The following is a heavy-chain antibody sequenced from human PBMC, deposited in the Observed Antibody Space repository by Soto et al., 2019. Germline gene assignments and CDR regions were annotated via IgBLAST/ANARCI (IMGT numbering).Heavy chain of an antibody. CDR1: GGSISSGDYY. J-gene: IGHJ6*02. Sequence: SETLSLTCTVSGGSISSGDYYWSWIRQPPGKGLEWIGYIDDRGSTHHNPSLESRVTMLVDMSKNQFSPKLSSVTAADTAVYFCVRGHCSTTSCAPYYYYYAMDVWGQGTTVTVSS. V-gene: IGHV4-30-4*01. D-gene: IGHD2-2*01. CDR2: IDDRGST. CDR3: VRGHCSTTSCAPYYYYYAMDV.